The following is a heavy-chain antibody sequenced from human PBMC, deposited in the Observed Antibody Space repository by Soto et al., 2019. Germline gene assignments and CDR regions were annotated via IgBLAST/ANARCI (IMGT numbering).Heavy chain of an antibody. D-gene: IGHD2-8*01. CDR3: TRNGCTFALDV. CDR1: GLTFLLSR. CDR2: IKTDVSEK. V-gene: IGHV3-7*03. Sequence: GGALRLSCADYGLTFLLSRISWVRQAPGKGLEWVANIKTDVSEKYYMDSVRGRFTTSRDNARNFFFLQMNSLTAPDTAVYACTRNGCTFALDVWDPRSSFTVSS. J-gene: IGHJ6*02.